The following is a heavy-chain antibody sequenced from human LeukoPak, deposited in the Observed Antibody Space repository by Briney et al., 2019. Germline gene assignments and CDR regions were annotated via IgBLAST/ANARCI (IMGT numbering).Heavy chain of an antibody. Sequence: PGGSLRLSCAASGFTFRSYAMDWVRQAPGKGLEWVSAISGSGGSTYYADSVKGRFTISRDNSKNTLYLQMNSLRAEDTAVYYCAKVGRGAVAGKLDYWAQGTLVTVSS. CDR1: GFTFRSYA. CDR3: AKVGRGAVAGKLDY. V-gene: IGHV3-23*01. CDR2: ISGSGGST. D-gene: IGHD6-19*01. J-gene: IGHJ4*02.